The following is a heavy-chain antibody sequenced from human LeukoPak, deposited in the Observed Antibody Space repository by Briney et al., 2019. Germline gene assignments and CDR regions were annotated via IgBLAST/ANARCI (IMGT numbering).Heavy chain of an antibody. D-gene: IGHD7-27*01. CDR1: GYTFTSYD. CDR3: ARGPPNWGYDY. V-gene: IGHV1-8*01. J-gene: IGHJ4*02. Sequence: ASVKVSCKASGYTFTSYDFNWVRQATGQRPEWMGWMSPKSRNTGYAQKFQDRVTMTRNTSTSTAYMELSSLRSDDTAVYYCARGPPNWGYDYWGSGTLVTVSS. CDR2: MSPKSRNT.